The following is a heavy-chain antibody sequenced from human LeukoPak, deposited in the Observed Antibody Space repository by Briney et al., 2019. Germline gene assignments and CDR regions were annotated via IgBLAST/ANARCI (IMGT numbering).Heavy chain of an antibody. V-gene: IGHV3-7*01. J-gene: IGHJ4*02. CDR3: ARDPFGDYVFDY. D-gene: IGHD4-17*01. Sequence: PGGSLRLSCAASGFTFSGYWMSWVRQAPGKGLEWVANMKQDGSERYYVDSVKGRFTISRDNAKNSLYLQMNSLRAEDTAVYYCARDPFGDYVFDYWGQGTLVTVSS. CDR1: GFTFSGYW. CDR2: MKQDGSER.